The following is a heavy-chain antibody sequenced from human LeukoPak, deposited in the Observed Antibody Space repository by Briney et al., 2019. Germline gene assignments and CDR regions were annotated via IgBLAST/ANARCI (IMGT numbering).Heavy chain of an antibody. D-gene: IGHD7-27*01. V-gene: IGHV3-30*02. Sequence: GGSLRLSCAASGFTFSSYGMHWVRQAPGKGLEWVAFIRYDGSNKYYADSVKGRFTISRDNSKNTLYLQMNSLRAEDTAVYYCAKGTRTFNTGDLHYYYYMDVWGKGTTVTVSS. J-gene: IGHJ6*03. CDR3: AKGTRTFNTGDLHYYYYMDV. CDR1: GFTFSSYG. CDR2: IRYDGSNK.